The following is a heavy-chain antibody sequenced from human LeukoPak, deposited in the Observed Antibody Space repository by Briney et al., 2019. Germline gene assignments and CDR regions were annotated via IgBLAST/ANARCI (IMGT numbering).Heavy chain of an antibody. D-gene: IGHD1-26*01. J-gene: IGHJ3*02. CDR1: GCTFIGYD. CDR2: INPNSGIA. V-gene: IGHV1-2*02. Sequence: GASVKVSCKASGCTFIGYDIHWVRQAPGQGLEWMGWINPNSGIANYAQKFQGRVTIATDTSTRTAYMELSRLRSDGTAVYYCARGDRIDGATGAFDIGGQPTMVA. CDR3: ARGDRIDGATGAFDI.